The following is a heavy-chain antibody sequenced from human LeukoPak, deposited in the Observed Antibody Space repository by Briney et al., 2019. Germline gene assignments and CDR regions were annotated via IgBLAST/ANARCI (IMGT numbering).Heavy chain of an antibody. D-gene: IGHD1-26*01. V-gene: IGHV3-7*01. CDR1: GFTFNNYW. CDR3: AKASIAGAIGVLDY. J-gene: IGHJ4*02. Sequence: PGGSLRLSCAGFGFTFNNYWMSWVRQAPGKGMEWVANINQDGSGKHYVDSVKGRFTISRDNAKNSLYLQMNSLRAEDTAVYFCAKASIAGAIGVLDYWGQGTLVTVSS. CDR2: INQDGSGK.